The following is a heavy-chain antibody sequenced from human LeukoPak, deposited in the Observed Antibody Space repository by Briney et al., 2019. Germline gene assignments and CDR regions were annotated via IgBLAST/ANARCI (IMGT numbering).Heavy chain of an antibody. Sequence: GGSLGLSCAASGFTFSSYAMSWVRLAPGKGLEWVSSISGSGGTTYYADSVKGRFTISRDNSKNTLYLQMNSLRAEDTAVYYCARDSMWGVVTNALTSYYYYGMDVWGQGTTVTVSS. CDR1: GFTFSSYA. J-gene: IGHJ6*02. CDR2: ISGSGGTT. V-gene: IGHV3-23*01. CDR3: ARDSMWGVVTNALTSYYYYGMDV. D-gene: IGHD3-3*01.